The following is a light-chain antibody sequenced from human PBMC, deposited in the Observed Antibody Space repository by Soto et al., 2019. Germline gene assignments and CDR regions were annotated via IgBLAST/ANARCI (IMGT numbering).Light chain of an antibody. CDR2: DAS. V-gene: IGKV3-11*01. CDR3: QQYDTSLWAYT. J-gene: IGKJ2*01. Sequence: EIVLTQSPATLSLSPGERATLSCRASQSIGLAIAWYQHKPGQAPRLLIFDASQRATGIPARFRGSGSGTDFTLSISSLEPEDFAMYHCQQYDTSLWAYTFGQGTKLEIK. CDR1: QSIGLA.